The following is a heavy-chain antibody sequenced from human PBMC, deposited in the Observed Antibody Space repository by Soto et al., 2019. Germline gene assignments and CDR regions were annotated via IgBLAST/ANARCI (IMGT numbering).Heavy chain of an antibody. CDR3: ARDLWLGQASGLDY. CDR1: GYPFTSYG. J-gene: IGHJ4*02. Sequence: QVQLVQSGAEVKKPGASVKVSCKASGYPFTSYGVTWVRQAPGQGLEWMAWISAYNGITNYAQKFQGRVTVTADTSTSTAYMELRSLSSDDTAVYYCARDLWLGQASGLDYWGQGAVVTVSS. CDR2: ISAYNGIT. V-gene: IGHV1-18*01. D-gene: IGHD3-10*01.